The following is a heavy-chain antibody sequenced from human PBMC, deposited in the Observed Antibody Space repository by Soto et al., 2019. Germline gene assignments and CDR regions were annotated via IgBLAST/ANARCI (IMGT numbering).Heavy chain of an antibody. D-gene: IGHD6-19*01. CDR3: ASGAPYSSGWAAFDY. J-gene: IGHJ4*02. CDR1: WFTVSSNY. CDR2: IYSGGST. V-gene: IGHV3-53*01. Sequence: GGSLRLSCAASWFTVSSNYMSWVRQAPGKGLEWVSVIYSGGSTYYADSVKGRFTISRDNSKNTLYLQMNSLRAEDTAVYYCASGAPYSSGWAAFDYWGQGTLVTVSS.